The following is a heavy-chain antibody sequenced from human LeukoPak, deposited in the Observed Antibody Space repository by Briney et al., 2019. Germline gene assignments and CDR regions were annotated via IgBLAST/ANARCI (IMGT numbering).Heavy chain of an antibody. CDR1: GYTFTSYG. Sequence: GASVKVSCKASGYTFTSYGISWVRQAPGQGLEWMGWINPNSGGTNYAQKFQGRVTMTRDTSISTAYMELSRLRSDDTAVYYCARENSPPDYDFWSGYSVYYGMDVWGQGTTVTVSS. V-gene: IGHV1-2*02. J-gene: IGHJ6*02. CDR3: ARENSPPDYDFWSGYSVYYGMDV. D-gene: IGHD3-3*01. CDR2: INPNSGGT.